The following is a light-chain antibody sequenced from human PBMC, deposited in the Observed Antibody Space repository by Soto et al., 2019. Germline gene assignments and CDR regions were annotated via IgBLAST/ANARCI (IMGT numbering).Light chain of an antibody. CDR1: QSISSY. CDR2: AAS. CDR3: QQSYSTLGLT. V-gene: IGKV1-39*01. J-gene: IGKJ4*01. Sequence: DIQVTHSPSTLSASVGDRVTITCRASQSISSYLNWYQQKPGKAPKLLIYAASSLQSGVPSRFSGSGSGTDFTLTISSLQPEDFATYYCQQSYSTLGLTFGGGTKVDIK.